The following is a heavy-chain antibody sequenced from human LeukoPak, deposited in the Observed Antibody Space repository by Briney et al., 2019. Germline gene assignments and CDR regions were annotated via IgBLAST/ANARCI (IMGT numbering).Heavy chain of an antibody. D-gene: IGHD1-26*01. J-gene: IGHJ3*02. V-gene: IGHV4-39*01. CDR1: GGSIGSTTYY. Sequence: SETLSLTCTVSGGSIGSTTYYWGWIRQPPGKELECIGSIYYSGSTYYNPSLKSRVTISLDTSKNQFSLKLSSVTAADTAVYYCARHKQSGTHYDAFDIWGQGTMVTVSS. CDR3: ARHKQSGTHYDAFDI. CDR2: IYYSGST.